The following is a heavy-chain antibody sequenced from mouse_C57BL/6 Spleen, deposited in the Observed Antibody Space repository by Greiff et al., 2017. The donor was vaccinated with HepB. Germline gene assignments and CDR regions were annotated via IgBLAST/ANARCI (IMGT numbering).Heavy chain of an antibody. CDR2: IYPGSGST. CDR1: GYTFTSYW. CDR3: ARDMMVTTELGHGGY. V-gene: IGHV1-55*01. Sequence: QVQLQQPGAELVKPGASVKMSCKASGYTFTSYWITWVKQRPGHGLEWIGDIYPGSGSTYYNEKFKSKATLTVDTSSSTAYMQLSSLTSEDAAVYDYARDMMVTTELGHGGYWGQGTLVTVSA. J-gene: IGHJ3*02. D-gene: IGHD2-3*01.